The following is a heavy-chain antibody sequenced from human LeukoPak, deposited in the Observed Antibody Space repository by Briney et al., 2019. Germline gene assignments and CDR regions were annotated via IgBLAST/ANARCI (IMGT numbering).Heavy chain of an antibody. CDR1: GFTFSSYA. CDR2: ISGSGGST. Sequence: GGSLRLSCAASGFTFSSYAMSWVRQAPGKGLEWVSAISGSGGSTYYADSVKGRFTISRDDSKNTLYLQMNSLRAEDTAVYYCAKDGSSGYSLHFDYWGQGTLVTVSS. J-gene: IGHJ4*02. V-gene: IGHV3-23*01. D-gene: IGHD3-22*01. CDR3: AKDGSSGYSLHFDY.